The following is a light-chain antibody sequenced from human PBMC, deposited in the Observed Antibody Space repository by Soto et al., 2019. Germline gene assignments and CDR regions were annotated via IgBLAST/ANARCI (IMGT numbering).Light chain of an antibody. CDR2: DVS. CDR3: SSYTSSSTGV. J-gene: IGLJ1*01. V-gene: IGLV2-14*01. CDR1: SSDVGGYNY. Sequence: QSALTQPASVSGSPGQSITISCTGTSSDVGGYNYVSWYQQHPGKAPKLMIYDVSNWPSGVSNRFSGSKSGNTASLTISGLQAEDEADYYCSSYTSSSTGVFGTGTKVTVL.